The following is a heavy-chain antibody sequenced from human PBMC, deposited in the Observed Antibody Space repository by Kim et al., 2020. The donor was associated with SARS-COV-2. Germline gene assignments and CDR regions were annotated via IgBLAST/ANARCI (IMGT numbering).Heavy chain of an antibody. V-gene: IGHV3-15*01. CDR3: TTDKAGYCSSTSCYARKLDAFDI. CDR2: IKSKTDGGTT. J-gene: IGHJ3*02. D-gene: IGHD2-2*01. Sequence: GGSLRLSCAASGFTFSNAWMSWVRQAPGKGLEWVGRIKSKTDGGTTDYAAPVKGKFTISRDDPKNTLYLQMNSLKTEDTAVYYCTTDKAGYCSSTSCYARKLDAFDIWGQGTMVTVSS. CDR1: GFTFSNAW.